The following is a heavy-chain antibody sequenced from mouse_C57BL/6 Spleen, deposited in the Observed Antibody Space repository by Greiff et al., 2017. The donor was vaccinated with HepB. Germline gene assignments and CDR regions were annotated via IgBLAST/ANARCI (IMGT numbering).Heavy chain of an antibody. Sequence: EVHLVDSGGGLVQSGRSLRLSCATSGFTFSDFYMEWVRQAPGKGLEWIAASRNKANDYTTEYSASVKGRFIVSRDTSQSILYLQMNALRAEDTAIYYCARDALPYYGSSYGAMDYWGQGTSVTVSS. J-gene: IGHJ4*01. CDR1: GFTFSDFY. D-gene: IGHD1-1*01. CDR2: SRNKANDYTT. V-gene: IGHV7-1*01. CDR3: ARDALPYYGSSYGAMDY.